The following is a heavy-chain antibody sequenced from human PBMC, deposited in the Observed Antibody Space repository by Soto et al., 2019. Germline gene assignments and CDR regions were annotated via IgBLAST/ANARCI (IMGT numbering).Heavy chain of an antibody. CDR3: ARAIVVVVAATVHFDY. V-gene: IGHV3-7*04. CDR2: IKQDGSEK. CDR1: GFTFSSDW. D-gene: IGHD2-15*01. J-gene: IGHJ4*02. Sequence: EVQLVESGGGLVQPGGSLRLSCASSGFTFSSDWRSWVRQAPGKELEWMANIKQDGSEKYYVDSVKGRFTISRDNAKNSLYLQMNSLRAEDTAVYYCARAIVVVVAATVHFDYWGQGTLVTVSS.